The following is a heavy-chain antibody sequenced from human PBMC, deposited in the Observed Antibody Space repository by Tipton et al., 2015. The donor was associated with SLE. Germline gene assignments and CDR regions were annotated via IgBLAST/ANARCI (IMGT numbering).Heavy chain of an antibody. CDR1: GGSISSYY. CDR2: ISYSGST. J-gene: IGHJ4*02. V-gene: IGHV4-59*01. D-gene: IGHD2-15*01. Sequence: LRLSCTVSGGSISSYYWSWIRQPPGKGLEWIGYISYSGSTNYNPSLKSRVTISVDTSKNQFSLKLSSVTAADTAVYYCARGGGVALDFDYWGQGTLVTVSS. CDR3: ARGGGVALDFDY.